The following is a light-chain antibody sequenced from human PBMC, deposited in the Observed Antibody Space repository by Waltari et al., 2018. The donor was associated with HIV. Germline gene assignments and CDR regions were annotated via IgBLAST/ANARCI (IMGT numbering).Light chain of an antibody. V-gene: IGLV4-69*01. J-gene: IGLJ3*02. CDR1: TGPSDYA. CDR3: QTWRTGIWL. CDR2: LDSDGRH. Sequence: QLALTQSPSASASLCASVRLTCPPTTGPSDYAIPWHQQQPEKGPRFLMKLDSDGRHIKGDGVPERFSGSSSGAERYLTISSLRSEDEADYYCQTWRTGIWLFGGGTKLTVL.